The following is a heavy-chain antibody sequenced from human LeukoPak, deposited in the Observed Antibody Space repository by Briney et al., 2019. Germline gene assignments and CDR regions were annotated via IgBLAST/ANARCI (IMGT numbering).Heavy chain of an antibody. Sequence: GRSLRLSCAASGFTVSSNYMSSVRQAPGKGLEWVSVIYSGGNTYYADSVKGRFTLSRDNSKNTLYLQMNSLRAEDTAVYYCAGGLGRTTFDYWGQGTLVTVSS. V-gene: IGHV3-53*01. CDR2: IYSGGNT. J-gene: IGHJ4*02. CDR1: GFTVSSNY. D-gene: IGHD4-17*01. CDR3: AGGLGRTTFDY.